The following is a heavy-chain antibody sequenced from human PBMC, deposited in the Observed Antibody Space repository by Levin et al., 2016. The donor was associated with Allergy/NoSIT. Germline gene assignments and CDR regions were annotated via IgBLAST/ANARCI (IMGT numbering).Heavy chain of an antibody. CDR2: IVHGGGT. CDR1: GGSFSNYF. J-gene: IGHJ4*02. V-gene: IGHV4-34*01. CDR3: ARGQGRLQNLPWFDY. Sequence: SETLSLTCAVYGGSFSNYFWSWIRQPPGKGLEWIGEIVHGGGTNYNSSLKTRVTISVDTSKHHFSLKLNSVTAADTAVYYCARGQGRLQNLPWFDYWGQGALVTVSS. D-gene: IGHD5-24*01.